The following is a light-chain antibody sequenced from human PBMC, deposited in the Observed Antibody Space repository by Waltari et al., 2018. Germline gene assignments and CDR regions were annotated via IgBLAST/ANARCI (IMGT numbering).Light chain of an antibody. V-gene: IGLV2-14*01. CDR3: SSYSSSSTYV. Sequence: QSALTQPASVSGSPGQSITISCTGTSSDVGGYKYVSWYQQHPGKAPNLMIYEVSNRPSGVSNRFSGSKSGNMAYLTISGLQAEDEADYYCSSYSSSSTYVFGTGTKVTVL. CDR2: EVS. CDR1: SSDVGGYKY. J-gene: IGLJ1*01.